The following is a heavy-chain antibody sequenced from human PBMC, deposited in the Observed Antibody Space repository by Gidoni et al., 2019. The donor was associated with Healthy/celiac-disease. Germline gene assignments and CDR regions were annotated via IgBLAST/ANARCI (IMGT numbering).Heavy chain of an antibody. CDR3: ARLPRSGWYY. D-gene: IGHD6-19*01. Sequence: QLQLQESGPGLVKPSETLSLTCTVSGGSISSSSYYWGWIRQPPGKGLEWIGSVYYSGSTYYNPSLKSRVTISVDTSKNQFSLKLSSVTAADTAVYYCARLPRSGWYYWGQGTLVTVSS. J-gene: IGHJ4*02. CDR1: GGSISSSSYY. CDR2: VYYSGST. V-gene: IGHV4-39*01.